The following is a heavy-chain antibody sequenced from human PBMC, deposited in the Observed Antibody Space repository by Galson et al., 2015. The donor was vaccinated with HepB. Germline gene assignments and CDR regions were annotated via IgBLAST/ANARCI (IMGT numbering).Heavy chain of an antibody. CDR2: IDPIDSYT. CDR1: GYTFTHYW. V-gene: IGHV5-10-1*01. D-gene: IGHD6-13*01. CDR3: ARRRHSSGWYKGAFDF. Sequence: QSGAEVKEPGESVKISCQASGYTFTHYWITWVRHVPGKGLEWIGRIDPIDSYTDYSPSFQGHVSISADQSVSTAYLQWWSLKASDTAIYYCARRRHSSGWYKGAFDFWGQGTVVTVSS. J-gene: IGHJ3*01.